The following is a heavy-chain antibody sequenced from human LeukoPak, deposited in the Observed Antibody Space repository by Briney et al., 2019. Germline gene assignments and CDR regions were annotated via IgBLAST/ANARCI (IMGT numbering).Heavy chain of an antibody. J-gene: IGHJ4*02. CDR2: INPNSGGT. CDR3: ARVEGVGTQDY. Sequence: ASVRVSCKASGYTFTGYYMHWVRQAPGQGLEWMGWINPNSGGTNYAQKFQGRVTITADESTSTAYMELSSLRSEDTAVYYCARVEGVGTQDYWGQGTLVTVSS. CDR1: GYTFTGYY. D-gene: IGHD1-1*01. V-gene: IGHV1-2*02.